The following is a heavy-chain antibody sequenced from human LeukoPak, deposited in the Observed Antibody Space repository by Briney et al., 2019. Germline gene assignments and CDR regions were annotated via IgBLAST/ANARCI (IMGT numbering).Heavy chain of an antibody. CDR2: INHSGST. Sequence: SETLSLTCAVYGGSFSGYYWSWIRQPPGKGLEWIGEINHSGSTNCNPSLKSRVTISVDTSKNQFSLKLSSVTAADTAVYYCARGERDSSSWSHKHYYYYYGMDVWGQGTTVTVSS. V-gene: IGHV4-34*01. CDR1: GGSFSGYY. J-gene: IGHJ6*02. CDR3: ARGERDSSSWSHKHYYYYYGMDV. D-gene: IGHD6-13*01.